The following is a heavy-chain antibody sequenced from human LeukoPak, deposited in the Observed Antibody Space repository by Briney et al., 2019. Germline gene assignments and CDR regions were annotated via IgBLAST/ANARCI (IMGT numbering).Heavy chain of an antibody. D-gene: IGHD6-13*01. CDR2: IYYSGST. CDR1: GGSISSYY. V-gene: IGHV4-59*01. J-gene: IGHJ5*02. CDR3: AKGGSSWYNWFDP. Sequence: SETLSLTCTVSGGSISSYYWSWIRQPPGKGLEWIGYIYYSGSTNYNPSLKSRVTISVDTSKNQFSLKLSSVTAADTAVYYCAKGGSSWYNWFDPWGQGTLVTVSS.